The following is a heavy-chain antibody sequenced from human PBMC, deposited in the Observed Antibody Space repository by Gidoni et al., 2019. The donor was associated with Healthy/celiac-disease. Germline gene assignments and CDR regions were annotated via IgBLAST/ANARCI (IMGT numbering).Heavy chain of an antibody. CDR1: GFPFSSYS. J-gene: IGHJ6*02. D-gene: IGHD2-2*01. CDR2: ISSSSSYI. Sequence: EVQLVESGGGLVKPGGSLRLSCAASGFPFSSYSMNWVRQAPGKGLEWVSSISSSSSYIYYADSVKGRFTISRDNAKNSLYLQMNSLRAEDTAVYYCARGGDLLGYCSSTSCYGYYGMDVWGQGTTVTVSS. CDR3: ARGGDLLGYCSSTSCYGYYGMDV. V-gene: IGHV3-21*01.